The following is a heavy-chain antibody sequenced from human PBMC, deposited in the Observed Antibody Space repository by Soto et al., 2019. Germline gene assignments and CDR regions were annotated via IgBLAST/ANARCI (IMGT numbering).Heavy chain of an antibody. CDR3: AALYYYDSSGVY. CDR1: GGSVSSGSYY. D-gene: IGHD3-22*01. V-gene: IGHV4-61*01. Sequence: QVQLQESGPGLVKPSETLSLTCTVSGGSVSSGSYYWSWIRQPPGKGLEWIGYIYYSGSTNYNPSLKSRVTRSAHTSKNQYSLKLSYVTAADKAVYYCAALYYYDSSGVYWGQGTLLTVCS. J-gene: IGHJ4*02. CDR2: IYYSGST.